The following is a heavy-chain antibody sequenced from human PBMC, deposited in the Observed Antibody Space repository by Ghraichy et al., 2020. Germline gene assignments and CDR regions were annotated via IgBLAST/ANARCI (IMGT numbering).Heavy chain of an antibody. D-gene: IGHD3-22*01. CDR3: ATSSYDSSGYYLGVYYYYYGMDV. Sequence: GSLRLSCAASGFTFSSYAMSWVRQAPGKGLEWVSAISGSGGSTYYADSVKGRFTISRDNSKNTLYLQMNSLRAEDTAVYYCATSSYDSSGYYLGVYYYYYGMDVWGQGTTVTVSS. CDR1: GFTFSSYA. J-gene: IGHJ6*02. V-gene: IGHV3-23*01. CDR2: ISGSGGST.